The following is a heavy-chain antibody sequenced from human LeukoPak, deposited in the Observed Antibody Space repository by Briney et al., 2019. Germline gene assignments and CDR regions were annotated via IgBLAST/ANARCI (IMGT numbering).Heavy chain of an antibody. CDR1: GYTFTSYG. J-gene: IGHJ4*02. D-gene: IGHD4-17*01. CDR3: ATIETVLLYGDYVGY. V-gene: IGHV1-18*01. Sequence: ASVKVSCKASGYTFTSYGISWVRQAPGQGLEWMGWISAYNGNTNYAQKFQGRVTMTEDTSTDTAYMELSSLRSEDTAVYYCATIETVLLYGDYVGYWGQGTLVTVSS. CDR2: ISAYNGNT.